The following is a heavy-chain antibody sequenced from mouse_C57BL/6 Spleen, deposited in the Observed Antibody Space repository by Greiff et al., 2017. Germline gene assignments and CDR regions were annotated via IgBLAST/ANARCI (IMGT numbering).Heavy chain of an antibody. D-gene: IGHD2-5*01. CDR2: IYPSDSET. CDR1: GYTFTSYW. J-gene: IGHJ4*01. CDR3: ERSRSNSYYYAMDY. Sequence: QVQLQQPGAELVRPGSSVKLSCKASGYTFTSYWVDWVKQRPGQGLEWIGNIYPSDSETHYNQKFKDKATLNVDKSSSTAYMELSSLTCEDSAVYYCERSRSNSYYYAMDYWGQGTSVTVSS. V-gene: IGHV1-61*01.